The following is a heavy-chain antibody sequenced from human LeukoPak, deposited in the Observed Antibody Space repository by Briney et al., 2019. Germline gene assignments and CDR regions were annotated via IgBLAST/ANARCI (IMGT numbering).Heavy chain of an antibody. D-gene: IGHD1-26*01. J-gene: IGHJ4*02. CDR3: VKSGGYGLIDY. Sequence: SETLSLTCAVSGASISGSGYYLGWIRQPPGKGLEWIGNIYYTGSTYYNASLQSRVTISIDTSKNQFSLRLTSVTAADTAMYYCVKSGGYGLIDYWGQGTLVTVSS. CDR2: IYYTGST. CDR1: GASISGSGYY. V-gene: IGHV4-39*01.